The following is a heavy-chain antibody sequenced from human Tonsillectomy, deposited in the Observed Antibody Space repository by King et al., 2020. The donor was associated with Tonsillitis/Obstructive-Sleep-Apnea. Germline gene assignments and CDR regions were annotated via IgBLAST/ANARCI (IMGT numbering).Heavy chain of an antibody. V-gene: IGHV3-72*01. CDR3: ARGNSNSWYPFDY. CDR2: TRKKSDSYTT. J-gene: IGHJ4*02. Sequence: LQLVQSGGGLVPPGGSLRLSCAASGFTFSDHYMDWVRQAPGKGLEWVGRTRKKSDSYTTEYAAFVKGRFTIPRVESRNSLYLQMNSLKTEDTAVYYCARGNSNSWYPFDYWGQGTLVTVSS. CDR1: GFTFSDHY. D-gene: IGHD6-13*01.